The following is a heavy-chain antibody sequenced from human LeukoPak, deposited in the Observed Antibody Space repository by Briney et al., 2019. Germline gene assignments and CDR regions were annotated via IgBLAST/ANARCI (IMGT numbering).Heavy chain of an antibody. V-gene: IGHV4-39*01. CDR3: ARPDCSSTSCHFDY. Sequence: SETLSLTCTVSGGSISSSSYYWGWIRQPPGKGLEWIGSIYYSGSTYYNPSLESRVTISVDTSKNQFSLKLSSVTAADTAVYYCARPDCSSTSCHFDYWGQGTLVTVSS. CDR1: GGSISSSSYY. J-gene: IGHJ4*02. CDR2: IYYSGST. D-gene: IGHD2-2*01.